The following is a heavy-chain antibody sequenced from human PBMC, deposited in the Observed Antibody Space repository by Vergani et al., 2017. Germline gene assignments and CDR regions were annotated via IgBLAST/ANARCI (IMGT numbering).Heavy chain of an antibody. J-gene: IGHJ3*02. D-gene: IGHD7-27*01. V-gene: IGHV3-9*01. CDR3: AKDTPWGSGAFDI. CDR2: ISWNSGSI. CDR1: GFTFDDYA. Sequence: VQLVESGGGVVQPGRSLRLSCAASGFTFDDYAMHWVRQAPGKGLEWVSGISWNSGSIGYADSVKGRFTISRDNAKNSLYLQMNSLRAEDTALYYCAKDTPWGSGAFDIWGQGTMVTVSS.